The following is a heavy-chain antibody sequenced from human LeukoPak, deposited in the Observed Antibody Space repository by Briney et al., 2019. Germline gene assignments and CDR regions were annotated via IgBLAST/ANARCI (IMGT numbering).Heavy chain of an antibody. J-gene: IGHJ4*02. V-gene: IGHV3-9*01. D-gene: IGHD3-22*01. CDR3: AKDTEDYYDSSGYPDY. Sequence: GRSLRLSCAASGFTFDDYAMHWVRQAPGKGLEWVSGISWNSGSIGYADSVKGRFTVSRDNAKNSLYLQMNSLRAEDTALYYCAKDTEDYYDSSGYPDYWGQGTLVTVSS. CDR1: GFTFDDYA. CDR2: ISWNSGSI.